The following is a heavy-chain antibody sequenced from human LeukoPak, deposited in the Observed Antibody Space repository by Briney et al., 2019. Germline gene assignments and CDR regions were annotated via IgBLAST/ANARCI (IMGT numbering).Heavy chain of an antibody. CDR1: GFTVSSNY. V-gene: IGHV3-53*01. CDR3: ARDGSIAAAGGDY. D-gene: IGHD6-13*01. J-gene: IGHJ4*02. Sequence: GGSLRLSCAASGFTVSSNYMSWVRQAPGKGLEWVSVIYSGGNTYYADSVKGRFTISRDNAKSSLYLQMNSLRAEDTAVYYCARDGSIAAAGGDYWGQGTLVTVSS. CDR2: IYSGGNT.